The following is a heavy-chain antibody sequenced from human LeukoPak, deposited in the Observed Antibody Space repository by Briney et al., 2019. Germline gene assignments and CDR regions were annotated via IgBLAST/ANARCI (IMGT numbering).Heavy chain of an antibody. J-gene: IGHJ4*02. D-gene: IGHD5-24*01. CDR2: ISAYNGNT. CDR1: GYTFTGYY. CDR3: ARDSDYRDGYKYLGNY. V-gene: IGHV1-18*04. Sequence: ASVKVSCKASGYTFTGYYMHWVRQAPGQGLEWMGWISAYNGNTNYAQKLQGRVTMTTDTSTSTAYMELRSLRSDDTAVYYCARDSDYRDGYKYLGNYWGQGTLVTVSS.